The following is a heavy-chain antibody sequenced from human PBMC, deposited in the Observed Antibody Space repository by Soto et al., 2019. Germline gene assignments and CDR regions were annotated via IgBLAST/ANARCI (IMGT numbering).Heavy chain of an antibody. D-gene: IGHD5-12*01. V-gene: IGHV4-31*03. Sequence: PSETLSLTCTVSGGSISSGGYYWSWIRQHPGKGLEWIGYIYYSGSTYYNPSLKSRVTISVDTSKNQFSLKLSSVTAADTAVYYCARVKENGYKYVRYFDYWGQGTLVTVSS. CDR3: ARVKENGYKYVRYFDY. J-gene: IGHJ4*02. CDR1: GGSISSGGYY. CDR2: IYYSGST.